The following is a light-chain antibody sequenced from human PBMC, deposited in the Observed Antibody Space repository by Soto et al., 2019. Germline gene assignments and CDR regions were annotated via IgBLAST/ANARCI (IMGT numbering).Light chain of an antibody. J-gene: IGLJ2*01. V-gene: IGLV2-14*01. CDR3: SSHTSSTTLV. CDR1: SRDVGGYNY. CDR2: DVS. Sequence: QSALTQPASVSGSPGQSITISCTGTSRDVGGYNYVSWFQQHPGKAPKLMIYDVSTRPSGVSNRFSGSKSGNTASLTISGLQAEDEADYYCSSHTSSTTLVFGGGTKVTVL.